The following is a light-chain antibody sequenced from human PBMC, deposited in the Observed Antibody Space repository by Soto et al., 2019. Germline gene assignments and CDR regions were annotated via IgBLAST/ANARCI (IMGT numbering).Light chain of an antibody. CDR3: QQYNNWPLT. J-gene: IGKJ1*01. V-gene: IGKV3-15*01. CDR1: ETVAGSY. Sequence: EIVLTQSPGTLSLSPGERATLSCRASETVAGSYLAWYQQKPGQAPRLLIYAASTRATGLPARFSGSGSGTEFTLTISSLQSEDFAVYSCQQYNNWPLTFGQGTKVDIK. CDR2: AAS.